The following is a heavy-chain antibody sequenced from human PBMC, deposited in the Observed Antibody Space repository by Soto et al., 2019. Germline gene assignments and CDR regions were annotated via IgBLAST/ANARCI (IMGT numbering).Heavy chain of an antibody. V-gene: IGHV1-18*01. D-gene: IGHD3-3*01. CDR1: GYSFMKYG. Sequence: SVKVSCKGFGYSFMKYGINWVRQAPGQGLEWVGWISPYSGYTHSAQKLHGRVTMTTDTATSTAYMELRSLRSDDTAVYYCARDYDFWSGYYRGPRWFDPWGQGTLVTVSS. CDR3: ARDYDFWSGYYRGPRWFDP. J-gene: IGHJ5*02. CDR2: ISPYSGYT.